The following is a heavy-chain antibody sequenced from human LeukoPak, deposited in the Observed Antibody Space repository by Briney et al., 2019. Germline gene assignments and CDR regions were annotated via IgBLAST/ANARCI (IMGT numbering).Heavy chain of an antibody. D-gene: IGHD6-13*01. Sequence: GGSLRLSCEGSGFAFDNYSINWVRQAPGKGLEWVSYISSNSYTIYYADSVKGRFTISRDNAKNSLYLQMNSLRAEDTAVYYCARGIAAAGTWVDYWGQGTLVTVSS. CDR2: ISSNSYTI. V-gene: IGHV3-48*01. CDR3: ARGIAAAGTWVDY. J-gene: IGHJ4*02. CDR1: GFAFDNYS.